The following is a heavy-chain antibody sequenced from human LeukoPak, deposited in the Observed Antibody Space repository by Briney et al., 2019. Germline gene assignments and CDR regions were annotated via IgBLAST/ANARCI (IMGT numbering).Heavy chain of an antibody. J-gene: IGHJ4*02. CDR3: ASGILTGLDYFDY. V-gene: IGHV4-59*01. CDR2: IFYSGST. CDR1: GGSISSYY. D-gene: IGHD3-9*01. Sequence: SETLSLTCTVSGGSISSYYWSWIRQPPGKGLEWIGYIFYSGSTNCNPSLKSRVTISADTSKNQFSLKLSSVTAADTAVYYCASGILTGLDYFDYWSQGALVTVSS.